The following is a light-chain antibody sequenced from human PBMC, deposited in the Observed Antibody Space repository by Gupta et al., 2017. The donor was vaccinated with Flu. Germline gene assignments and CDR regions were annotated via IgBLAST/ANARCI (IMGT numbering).Light chain of an antibody. CDR1: QSVGYY. Sequence: PGKLCWCPGERATRSCRGSQSVGYYLGWEQQKPGQPPSLIIYDASNKDKGTTGRFSGSGDVKDFTLTSSRRVDEAFEVYYVQQRNTSFTFGRGTKVEFK. V-gene: IGKV3-11*01. CDR3: QQRNTSFT. J-gene: IGKJ3*01. CDR2: DAS.